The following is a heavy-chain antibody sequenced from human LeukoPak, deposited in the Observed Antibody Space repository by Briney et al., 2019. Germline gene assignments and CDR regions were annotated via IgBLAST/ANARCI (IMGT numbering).Heavy chain of an antibody. CDR2: IIPILGIA. J-gene: IGHJ4*02. Sequence: SVKVSCKASGGTFSSYAISWVRQAPGQGLEWMGRIIPILGIANYAQKFQGRVTITADKSTSTAYMELSSLRSEDTAVYYCASQLIAAAGTRADYWGQGTLVTVSS. CDR1: GGTFSSYA. CDR3: ASQLIAAAGTRADY. V-gene: IGHV1-69*04. D-gene: IGHD6-13*01.